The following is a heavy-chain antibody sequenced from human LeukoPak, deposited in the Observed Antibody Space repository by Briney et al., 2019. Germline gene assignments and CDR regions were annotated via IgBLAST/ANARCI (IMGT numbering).Heavy chain of an antibody. J-gene: IGHJ4*02. V-gene: IGHV3-7*01. Sequence: GGSLRLSCAASGFTFSSYWMSWVRQAPGKGLEWVANIKRDGSEKYYVDSVKGRFTISRDNAKNSLYLQTNSLRAEDTAVYYCARGSATAGLDYWGQGTLVTVSS. CDR2: IKRDGSEK. CDR1: GFTFSSYW. D-gene: IGHD2-15*01. CDR3: ARGSATAGLDY.